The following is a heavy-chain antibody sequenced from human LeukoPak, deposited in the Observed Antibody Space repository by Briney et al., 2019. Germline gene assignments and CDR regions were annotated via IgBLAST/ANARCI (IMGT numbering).Heavy chain of an antibody. J-gene: IGHJ4*02. V-gene: IGHV3-21*01. CDR3: ARETDRSVFYYDH. D-gene: IGHD3-3*01. Sequence: GGSLRLSCAASGFTFRGYTMNWVRQAPGKGLEWVASISASSAYIFYAASLKGRFTISRDNAKNSLFLEIDSLRAEDTAVYYCARETDRSVFYYDHWGQGTLVTVAS. CDR2: ISASSAYI. CDR1: GFTFRGYT.